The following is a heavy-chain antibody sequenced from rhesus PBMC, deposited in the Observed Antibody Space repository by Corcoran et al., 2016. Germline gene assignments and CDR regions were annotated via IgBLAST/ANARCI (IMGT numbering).Heavy chain of an antibody. CDR1: GFTFSDYY. V-gene: IGHV3-178*01. D-gene: IGHD6-25*01. J-gene: IGHJ3*01. CDR3: ALLGGGGSWDDAFDF. Sequence: EVQLVESGGGLAKPGGSLRLSCAASGFTFSDYYMDWVPQAPGKGLEWVSRISNGGGSTWYADSVKGRCTISRENAKNTLYFQMNSLRAEDTAVYYCALLGGGGSWDDAFDFWGQGLRVTVSS. CDR2: ISNGGGST.